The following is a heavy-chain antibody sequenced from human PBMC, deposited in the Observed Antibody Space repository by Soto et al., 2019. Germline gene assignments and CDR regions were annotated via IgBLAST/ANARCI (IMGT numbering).Heavy chain of an antibody. CDR2: INAGNGNT. V-gene: IGHV1-3*01. J-gene: IGHJ4*01. CDR3: ARVPKATAAAGIRMGYFDY. Sequence: ASVMLSCKASGYTFTSSDMHWVRQAPGQRLEWMGWINAGNGNTKYSQKFQGRVTITRDTSTSTVYMELSSLRSEDTAVYYCARVPKATAAAGIRMGYFDYWG. D-gene: IGHD6-13*01. CDR1: GYTFTSSD.